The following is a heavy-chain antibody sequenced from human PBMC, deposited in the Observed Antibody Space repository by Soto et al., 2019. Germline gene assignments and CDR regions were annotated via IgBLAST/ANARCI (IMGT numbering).Heavy chain of an antibody. Sequence: PGGSLRLSCAASGFPFSIFAMSWVRQSPGKGLEWVSTISGSGGSTYYADAVKGRFTISRDNSMDTLFLQMKSLRVEDTAIYYCAKEVSLGSTVDIGYWGQGTLVTVSS. CDR2: ISGSGGST. J-gene: IGHJ4*02. CDR3: AKEVSLGSTVDIGY. CDR1: GFPFSIFA. D-gene: IGHD7-27*01. V-gene: IGHV3-23*01.